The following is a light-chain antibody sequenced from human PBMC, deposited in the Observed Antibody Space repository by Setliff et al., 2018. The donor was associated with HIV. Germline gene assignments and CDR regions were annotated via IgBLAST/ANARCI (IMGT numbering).Light chain of an antibody. CDR1: SSDVGRYNL. CDR2: QAA. CDR3: CSYTGSNTYV. Sequence: QSVLTQPASVSGSPGQSITISCTGTSSDVGRYNLVSWYQQHPGKAPKLMIYQAAKRPSGVSNRFSGSKSGNTASLTISGLQAEDEADYYCCSYTGSNTYVFGTGTKVTVL. J-gene: IGLJ1*01. V-gene: IGLV2-23*01.